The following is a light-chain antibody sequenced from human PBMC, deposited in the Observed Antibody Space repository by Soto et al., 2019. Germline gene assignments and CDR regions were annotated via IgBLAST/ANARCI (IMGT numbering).Light chain of an antibody. CDR3: QQYGSSVYT. Sequence: EIVLTQSPGTLSLSPGEGASLSCKASQSVYNNYLAWYQHKPGRSPRLLIYGASTRAAGIPDRFSGSGSGTDFTLTITRLDPEDFAIYYCQQYGSSVYTFGQGPKVDI. CDR1: QSVYNNY. V-gene: IGKV3-20*01. CDR2: GAS. J-gene: IGKJ2*01.